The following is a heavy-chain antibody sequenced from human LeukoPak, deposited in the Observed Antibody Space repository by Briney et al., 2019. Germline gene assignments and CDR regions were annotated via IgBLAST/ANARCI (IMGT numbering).Heavy chain of an antibody. CDR1: GGSVSSYY. V-gene: IGHV4-59*08. J-gene: IGHJ3*02. CDR2: IYYSGST. Sequence: SETLSLTCTVSGGSVSSYYWSWIRQPPGKGLEWIGYIYYSGSTNSNPSLKSRVTMSVDTSKNQFSLELSSVTAADTAVYYCARLGYSSGWYGNDAFDIWGQGTMVTVSS. D-gene: IGHD6-19*01. CDR3: ARLGYSSGWYGNDAFDI.